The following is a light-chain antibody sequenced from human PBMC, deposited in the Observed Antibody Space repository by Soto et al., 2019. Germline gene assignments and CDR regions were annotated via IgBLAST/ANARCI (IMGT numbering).Light chain of an antibody. CDR2: LGS. CDR3: MQCLQNQT. V-gene: IGKV2-28*01. Sequence: LFLPVTPREPASISCGSRHRLLHSNGSNWLDWYLQEPGLRPQLLIYLGSNRASGVPDRCSRSGSGTGFKLKTSRVEGEGVVVYYCMQCLQNQTLGQGTKVDTK. CDR1: HRLLHSNGSNW. J-gene: IGKJ1*01.